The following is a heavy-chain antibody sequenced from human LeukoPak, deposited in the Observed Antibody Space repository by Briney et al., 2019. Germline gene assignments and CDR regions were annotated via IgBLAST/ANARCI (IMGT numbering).Heavy chain of an antibody. J-gene: IGHJ3*02. Sequence: SETLSLTCTVSGGSISSGSYYWSWIRQPAGKGLEWIGRIYTSGSTNYNPSLKSRVTISVDTSKNQFSLKLSSVTAADTAVYYCARVWDCTNGVCYEGAFDIWDQGTMVTVSS. CDR3: ARVWDCTNGVCYEGAFDI. CDR1: GGSISSGSYY. D-gene: IGHD2-8*01. V-gene: IGHV4-61*02. CDR2: IYTSGST.